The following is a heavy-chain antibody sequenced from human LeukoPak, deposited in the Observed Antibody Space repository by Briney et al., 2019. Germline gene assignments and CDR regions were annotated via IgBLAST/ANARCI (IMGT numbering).Heavy chain of an antibody. J-gene: IGHJ3*02. D-gene: IGHD6-13*01. CDR3: AQDSSSSWYDAFDI. CDR1: GGSISSSSHY. CDR2: IYYSGSA. V-gene: IGHV4-39*07. Sequence: KPSETLSLTCTVSGGSISSSSHYWGWIRQPPGKGLEWIGSIYYSGSAYYNPSLKSRVTTSVDTSKNQFSLKLNSLTAADTAVYYCAQDSSSSWYDAFDIWGQGTMVTVSS.